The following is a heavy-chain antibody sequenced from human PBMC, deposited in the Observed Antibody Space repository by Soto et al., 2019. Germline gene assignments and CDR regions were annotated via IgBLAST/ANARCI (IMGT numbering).Heavy chain of an antibody. CDR2: INPSGRTI. Sequence: GSLRLSCVASGFTFSSFEMNWIRQAPGKGPEWIAVINPSGRTISYADSVKGRFTISRDNSKNTLYLQMNSLRVEDTAVYYCAKPPAKSVLGGVSWGQGTPVTVSS. CDR3: AKPPAKSVLGGVS. J-gene: IGHJ5*02. CDR1: GFTFSSFE. V-gene: IGHV3-23*01. D-gene: IGHD3-16*01.